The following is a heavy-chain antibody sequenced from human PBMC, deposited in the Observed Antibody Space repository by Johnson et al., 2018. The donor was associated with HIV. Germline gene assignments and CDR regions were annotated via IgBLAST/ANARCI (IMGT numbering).Heavy chain of an antibody. Sequence: VQLVESGGGLVQPGGSLRLSCAASGFSFSSYAMSWVRQAPGKGLEWVSAISGSGASTYYADTVKGRFTISRDNSKNTLYLQMNSLRAEDTAVYYCARDHLRRSHAFDIWGQGTMVTVSS. CDR3: ARDHLRRSHAFDI. CDR1: GFSFSSYA. J-gene: IGHJ3*02. CDR2: ISGSGAST. D-gene: IGHD2-15*01. V-gene: IGHV3-23*04.